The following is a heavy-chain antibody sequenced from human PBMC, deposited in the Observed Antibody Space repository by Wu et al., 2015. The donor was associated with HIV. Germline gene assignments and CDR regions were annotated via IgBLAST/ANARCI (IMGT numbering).Heavy chain of an antibody. CDR1: GYTFTSYD. Sequence: QVQLVQSGAEVKKPGASVKVSCKASGYTFTSYDINWVRQATGQGLEWMGWMNPNSGNTGYAQKIQGRVTMTRNTSISTAYMELSSLRSEDTAVYYCARGRNPSGFGGQTKTWVTDPVGTTGNPWV. CDR2: MNPNSGNT. CDR3: ARGRNPSGFGGQTKTWVTDPVGTTGNP. V-gene: IGHV1-8*01. D-gene: IGHD3-10*01. J-gene: IGHJ5*02.